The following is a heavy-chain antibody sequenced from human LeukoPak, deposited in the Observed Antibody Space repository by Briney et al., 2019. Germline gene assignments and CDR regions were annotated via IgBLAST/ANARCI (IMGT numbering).Heavy chain of an antibody. V-gene: IGHV4-59*01. CDR3: ARSPYNSAWDYYVDY. Sequence: PSETLSLTCTVSGGSISTNYWSWIRQPPGKGLEWIGYVKYIGSTNHNPSLNSRVIISVDRSTNQFSLKLNSLTAADTAVYYCARSPYNSAWDYYVDYWGQGALVTVSS. J-gene: IGHJ4*02. D-gene: IGHD6-19*01. CDR1: GGSISTNY. CDR2: VKYIGST.